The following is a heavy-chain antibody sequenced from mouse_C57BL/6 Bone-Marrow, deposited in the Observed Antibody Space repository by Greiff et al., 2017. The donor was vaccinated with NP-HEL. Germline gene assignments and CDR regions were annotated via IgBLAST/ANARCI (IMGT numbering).Heavy chain of an antibody. Sequence: DVQLVESGGGLVKPGGSLKLSCAASGFTFSDYGMHWVRQAPEKGLEWVAYISSGSSTIYYADTVKGRFTISRDNAKNTLFLQMTSLRSEDTAMYYCARPGGAYWGQGTLVTVSA. V-gene: IGHV5-17*01. CDR1: GFTFSDYG. CDR2: ISSGSSTI. CDR3: ARPGGAY. J-gene: IGHJ3*01. D-gene: IGHD1-1*02.